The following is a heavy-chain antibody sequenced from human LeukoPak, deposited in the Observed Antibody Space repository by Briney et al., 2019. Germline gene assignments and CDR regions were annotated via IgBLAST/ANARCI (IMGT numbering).Heavy chain of an antibody. CDR1: GFTFSSYA. V-gene: IGHV3-23*01. CDR2: ISGSGGST. J-gene: IGHJ3*02. Sequence: PGGSLRRSCAASGFTFSSYAMSWVRQAPGKGLEGVSAISGSGGSTYCADSVKGRFTISRDNSKNTLYLQMNSLRAEDTAVYYCAKDAGVRSGWFFDAFDIWGQGTMVTVSS. CDR3: AKDAGVRSGWFFDAFDI. D-gene: IGHD6-19*01.